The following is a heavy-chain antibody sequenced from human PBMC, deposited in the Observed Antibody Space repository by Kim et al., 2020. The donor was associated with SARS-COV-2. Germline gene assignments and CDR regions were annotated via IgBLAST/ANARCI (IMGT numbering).Heavy chain of an antibody. D-gene: IGHD6-13*01. J-gene: IGHJ6*02. V-gene: IGHV4-61*02. CDR3: ARGRYSSSWDNYYYYDLDV. Sequence: SETLSLTCTVSGDSITSGTYYWNWIRQPAGKGLEWIGRAYINGNTNYNPSLKSRVTISIDTSKKQFSLKLSSVTAADTAVYYCARGRYSSSWDNYYYYDLDVWGQGTTVTVSS. CDR2: AYINGNT. CDR1: GDSITSGTYY.